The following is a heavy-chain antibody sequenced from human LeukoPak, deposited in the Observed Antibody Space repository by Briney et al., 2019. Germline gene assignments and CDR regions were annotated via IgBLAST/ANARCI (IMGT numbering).Heavy chain of an antibody. D-gene: IGHD6-13*01. V-gene: IGHV3-9*01. CDR3: AKDRMVRIAAAGGGIDY. J-gene: IGHJ4*02. CDR1: AFSLSAYN. CDR2: ISWNSGSI. Sequence: PGGSLRLSCAASAFSLSAYNMNWVRQAPGKGLEWVSGISWNSGSIGYADSVKGRFTISRDNAKNSLYLQMNSLRAEDTALYYCAKDRMVRIAAAGGGIDYWGQGTLVTVSS.